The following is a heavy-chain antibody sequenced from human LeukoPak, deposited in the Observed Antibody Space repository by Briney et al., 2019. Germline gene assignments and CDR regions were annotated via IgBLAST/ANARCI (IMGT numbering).Heavy chain of an antibody. Sequence: SETLSLTCTVSGGSISSYYWSWIRQPAGKGLEWIGRIYTSGSTNYNPSLKSRVTMSVDTSKNQFSLKLSSLTAADTAVYYCARGGILTGYIDYWGQGTLVTVSS. CDR3: ARGGILTGYIDY. D-gene: IGHD3-9*01. CDR2: IYTSGST. CDR1: GGSISSYY. V-gene: IGHV4-4*07. J-gene: IGHJ4*02.